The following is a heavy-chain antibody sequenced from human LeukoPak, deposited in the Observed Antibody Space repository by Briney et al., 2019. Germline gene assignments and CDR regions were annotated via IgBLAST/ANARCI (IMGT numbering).Heavy chain of an antibody. V-gene: IGHV4-38-2*02. CDR2: IYHSGST. CDR3: ARETGVGATTRYFDY. CDR1: GYSISSGYY. D-gene: IGHD1-26*01. Sequence: PSETLSLTCTVSGYSISSGYYWGWIRQPPGKGLEWIGSIYHSGSTYYNPSLKSRVTMSVDTSKNQFSLKLSSVTAADTAVYYCARETGVGATTRYFDYWGQGTLVTVSS. J-gene: IGHJ4*02.